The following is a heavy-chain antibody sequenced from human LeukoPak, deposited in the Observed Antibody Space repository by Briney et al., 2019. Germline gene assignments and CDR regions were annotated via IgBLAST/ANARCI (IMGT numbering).Heavy chain of an antibody. V-gene: IGHV3-20*04. CDR1: GFTLSNHW. CDR2: IYWNGGNT. Sequence: GGSLRLSCTVSGFTLSNHWMHWARQVPGKGLEWVSGIYWNGGNTGYADSVKGRFTISRDNAKNSLYLQMNSLRAEDTALYYCVRDIYGDYGFDFWGQGTMVTVSS. J-gene: IGHJ3*01. D-gene: IGHD4-17*01. CDR3: VRDIYGDYGFDF.